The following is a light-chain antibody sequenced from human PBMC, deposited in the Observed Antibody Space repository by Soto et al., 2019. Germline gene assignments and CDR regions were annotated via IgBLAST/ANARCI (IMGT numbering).Light chain of an antibody. CDR1: QSISSY. V-gene: IGKV1-39*01. CDR2: AAS. CDR3: QQSYSTPPT. Sequence: DIQRTQSPSSLSASVGSRVTITCRASQSISSYLNWYQQKPGXAPXLLSYAASSLQSGVPSRFSGSGSGTDFTLSISSLQPEDFATYYCQQSYSTPPTFGQGTKVDIK. J-gene: IGKJ1*01.